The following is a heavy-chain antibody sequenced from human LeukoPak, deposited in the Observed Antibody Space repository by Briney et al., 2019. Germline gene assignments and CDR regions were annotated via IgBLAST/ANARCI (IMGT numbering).Heavy chain of an antibody. J-gene: IGHJ5*02. CDR3: ARQTIAAAGSGWFDP. CDR1: GGSISSGSYY. D-gene: IGHD6-13*01. CDR2: IYTSGST. Sequence: PSETLSHTCTVSGGSISSGSYYWSWIRQPAGKGLEWIGRIYTSGSTNYNPSLKSRVTISVDTSKNQFSLKLSSVTAADTAVYYCARQTIAAAGSGWFDPWGQGTLVTVSS. V-gene: IGHV4-61*02.